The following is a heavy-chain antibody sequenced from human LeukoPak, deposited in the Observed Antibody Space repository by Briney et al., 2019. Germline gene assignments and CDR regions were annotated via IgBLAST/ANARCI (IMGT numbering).Heavy chain of an antibody. Sequence: PGGSLRLSCTASGFTFGDYAMSWVRQAPGKGLEWVGFIRSKAYGGTTEYAASVKGRFTISRDDSKSIAYLQMNSLKTEDTAVYYCTRDRVIVAVVATNYYYGMDVWGQGTTVTVSS. J-gene: IGHJ6*02. CDR1: GFTFGDYA. V-gene: IGHV3-49*04. CDR2: IRSKAYGGTT. CDR3: TRDRVIVAVVATNYYYGMDV. D-gene: IGHD2-15*01.